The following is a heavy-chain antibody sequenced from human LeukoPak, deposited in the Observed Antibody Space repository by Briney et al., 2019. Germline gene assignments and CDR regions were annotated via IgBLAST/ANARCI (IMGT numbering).Heavy chain of an antibody. Sequence: SETLSLTCTVSGGSISSYYWSWIRQPPGKGLEWIGYIYYSGSTNYNPSLKSRVTISVDASKNQFSLKLSSVTAADTAVYYCARQKSRKSDFDIWGQGTMVTVSS. J-gene: IGHJ3*02. CDR2: IYYSGST. V-gene: IGHV4-59*08. CDR1: GGSISSYY. CDR3: ARQKSRKSDFDI.